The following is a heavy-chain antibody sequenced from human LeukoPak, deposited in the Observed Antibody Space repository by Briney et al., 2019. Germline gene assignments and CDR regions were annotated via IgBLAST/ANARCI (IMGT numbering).Heavy chain of an antibody. CDR3: ARHAQGVYRSGYPDLIDY. D-gene: IGHD3-22*01. Sequence: ASETLSLTCTVSGGSISSNTYYWGWIRQPPGKGLEWIGNIYYTGSTNYNPSLKSRVTISVDTSKNQFSLKLSSVTAADTAVYYCARHAQGVYRSGYPDLIDYWGQGTLVTVSS. CDR2: IYYTGST. J-gene: IGHJ4*02. V-gene: IGHV4-39*01. CDR1: GGSISSNTYY.